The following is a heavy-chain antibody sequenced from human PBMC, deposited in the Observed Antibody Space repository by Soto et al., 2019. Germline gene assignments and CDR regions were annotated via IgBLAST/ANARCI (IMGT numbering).Heavy chain of an antibody. CDR1: GFTFSSYS. CDR2: ISSSSSTI. CDR3: ASYPLGYCSSTSCRPPGVDV. V-gene: IGHV3-48*01. Sequence: GGSLRLSCAASGFTFSSYSTNWVRQAPGKGLEWVSYISSSSSTIYYADSVKGRFTISRDNAKNSLYLQMNSLRAEDTAVYYCASYPLGYCSSTSCRPPGVDVWGKGTTVTVSS. J-gene: IGHJ6*04. D-gene: IGHD2-2*01.